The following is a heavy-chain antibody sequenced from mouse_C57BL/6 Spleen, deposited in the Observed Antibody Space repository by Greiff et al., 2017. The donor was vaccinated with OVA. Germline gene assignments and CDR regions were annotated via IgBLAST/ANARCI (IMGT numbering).Heavy chain of an antibody. D-gene: IGHD4-1*01. J-gene: IGHJ2*01. CDR1: GYTFTSYG. Sequence: VQLVESGAELARPGASVKLSCKASGYTFTSYGISWVKQRTGQGLEWIGEIYPRSGNTYYNEKFKGKATLTADKSSSTAYMELRSLTSEDSAVYFCARGVGREDYFDYWGQGTTLTVSS. V-gene: IGHV1-81*01. CDR2: IYPRSGNT. CDR3: ARGVGREDYFDY.